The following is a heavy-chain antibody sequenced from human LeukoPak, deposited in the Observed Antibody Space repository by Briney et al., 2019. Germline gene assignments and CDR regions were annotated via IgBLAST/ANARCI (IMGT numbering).Heavy chain of an antibody. CDR3: ARRQIAVAGFDAFDI. V-gene: IGHV4-31*03. CDR1: GGSISSGGYY. D-gene: IGHD6-19*01. CDR2: IYYSGST. Sequence: PSQTLSLTCTVSGGSISSGGYYWSWIRQHPGKGLEWIGYIYYSGSTYYNPSLKSRVTISVDTSKNQFSLKLSSVTAADTAVYYCARRQIAVAGFDAFDIWGQGTMVTVSS. J-gene: IGHJ3*02.